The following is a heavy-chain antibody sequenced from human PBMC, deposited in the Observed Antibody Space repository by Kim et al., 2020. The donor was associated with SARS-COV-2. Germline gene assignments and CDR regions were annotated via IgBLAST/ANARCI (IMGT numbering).Heavy chain of an antibody. CDR2: IYYSGST. Sequence: SETLSLTCTVSGGSISSGGYYWSWIRQHPGKGLEWIGYIYYSGSTYYNPSLKSRVTISVDTSKNQFSLKLSSVTAADTAVYYCARYLLWFGEVGGMDVWGQGTTVTVSS. CDR3: ARYLLWFGEVGGMDV. V-gene: IGHV4-31*03. CDR1: GGSISSGGYY. D-gene: IGHD3-10*01. J-gene: IGHJ6*02.